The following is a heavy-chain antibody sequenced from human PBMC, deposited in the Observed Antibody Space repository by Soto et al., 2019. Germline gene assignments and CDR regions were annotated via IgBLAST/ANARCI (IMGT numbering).Heavy chain of an antibody. D-gene: IGHD4-17*01. CDR3: AKDEASRSFQH. CDR1: GFIVSGYY. V-gene: IGHV3-53*01. J-gene: IGHJ1*01. Sequence: GGSLRLSCAASGFIVSGYYMSWVRQAPGKGLECVAILDRGDITYYADSVKGRFTISRDNSKNTVYLQMNSLRAEDTAMYYCAKDEASRSFQHWGQGALVTVSS. CDR2: LDRGDIT.